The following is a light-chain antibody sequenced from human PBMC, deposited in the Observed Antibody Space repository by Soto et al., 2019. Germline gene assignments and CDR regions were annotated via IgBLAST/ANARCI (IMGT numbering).Light chain of an antibody. CDR1: NIGSKV. CDR2: DDR. Sequence: SYELTQPPSVSVAQGRAARISCGGDNIGSKVVHWFQQKPGQAPLLVVYDDRARPSGIPERFSGSNSGNTATLTISGAEAGDEADYYCQVWDSSRHRVFGGGTKLTVL. CDR3: QVWDSSRHRV. J-gene: IGLJ2*01. V-gene: IGLV3-21*02.